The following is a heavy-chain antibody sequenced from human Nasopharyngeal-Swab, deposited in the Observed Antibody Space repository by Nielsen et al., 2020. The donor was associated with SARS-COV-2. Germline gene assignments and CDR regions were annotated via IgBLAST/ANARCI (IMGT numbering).Heavy chain of an antibody. CDR3: VKDKGRLVYYVDG. Sequence: WIRQPPGKGLQHVSAITHRGISTYYADSVKGRFTISRDNSKNMVYLQMSSLRPEDTAVYFCVKDKGRLVYYVDGWGMGTTVTVSS. V-gene: IGHV3-64D*09. CDR2: ITHRGIST. D-gene: IGHD3-9*01. J-gene: IGHJ6*03.